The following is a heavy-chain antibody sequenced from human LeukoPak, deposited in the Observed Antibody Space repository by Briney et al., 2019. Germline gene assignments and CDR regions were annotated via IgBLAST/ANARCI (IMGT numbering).Heavy chain of an antibody. CDR3: ARGPYYDSSGFDW. V-gene: IGHV4-59*11. D-gene: IGHD3-22*01. Sequence: EPSETLSLTCAVSGASISRSHWWSWIRQPPGKGLEWIGYIYYSGSTNYKPSLKSRVTISVDRSRNQFSLKLSFVTAADTAVYYCARGPYYDSSGFDWWGQGTLVTVSS. J-gene: IGHJ5*01. CDR1: GASISRSHW. CDR2: IYYSGST.